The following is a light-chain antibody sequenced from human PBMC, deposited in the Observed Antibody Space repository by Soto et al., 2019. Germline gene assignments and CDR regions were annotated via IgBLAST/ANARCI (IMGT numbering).Light chain of an antibody. CDR2: WAS. J-gene: IGKJ3*01. CDR3: QQHYTTPPT. CDR1: QSVFYSSNNEYY. Sequence: DIVMTQSPDSLAVSLGERATINCKSSQSVFYSSNNEYYLRWYPQKPGQPPKLLIYWASTRESGVPDRFSGSGSGTDFTLTSSSLQAEDVAVYYCQQHYTTPPTFGPGTKVDIK. V-gene: IGKV4-1*01.